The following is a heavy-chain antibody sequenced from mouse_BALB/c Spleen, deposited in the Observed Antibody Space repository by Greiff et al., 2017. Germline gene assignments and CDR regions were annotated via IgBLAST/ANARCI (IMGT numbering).Heavy chain of an antibody. V-gene: IGHV2-6-5*01. CDR2: IWGGGST. Sequence: QVQLQQSGPGLVAPSQRLSITCTVSGFSLTDYDISWIRQPPGKGLEWLGVIWGGGSTYYNSVLKSRLSISKDNSKSQVFLKMNSLQTDDTAMYYCAKHGQLGYYFDYWGQGTTLTVSS. D-gene: IGHD4-1*02. CDR3: AKHGQLGYYFDY. J-gene: IGHJ2*01. CDR1: GFSLTDYD.